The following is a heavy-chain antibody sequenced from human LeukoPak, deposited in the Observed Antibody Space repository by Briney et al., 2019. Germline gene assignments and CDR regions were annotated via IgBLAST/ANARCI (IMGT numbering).Heavy chain of an antibody. V-gene: IGHV3-7*03. CDR1: GFTFSSYS. Sequence: PGGSLRLSCAASGFTFSSYSMNWVRQAPGKGLEWVANIKQDGSEKYYVDSVKGRFTISRDNAKNSLYLQMSSLRAEDTAVYYCARGKHRLRLGELSPDYWGQGTLVTVSS. J-gene: IGHJ4*02. D-gene: IGHD3-16*02. CDR3: ARGKHRLRLGELSPDY. CDR2: IKQDGSEK.